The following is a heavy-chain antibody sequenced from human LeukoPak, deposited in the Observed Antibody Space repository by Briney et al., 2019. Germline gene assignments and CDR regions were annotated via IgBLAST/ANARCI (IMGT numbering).Heavy chain of an antibody. CDR2: MNPNSGNT. CDR1: GGTFTSYD. J-gene: IGHJ6*03. CDR3: ARGVRVRTGTNPRPFYYYYYMDV. D-gene: IGHD1-1*01. Sequence: GASVKVSCKASGGTFTSYDINWMRQATGQGLEWMGWMNPNSGNTGYAQKFQGRVTITRNTSISTAYMELSSLRSEDTAVYYCARGVRVRTGTNPRPFYYYYYMDVWGKGTTVTVSS. V-gene: IGHV1-8*03.